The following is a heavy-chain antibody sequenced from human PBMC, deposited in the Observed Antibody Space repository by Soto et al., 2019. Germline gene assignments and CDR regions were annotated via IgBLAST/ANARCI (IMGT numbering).Heavy chain of an antibody. J-gene: IGHJ6*01. V-gene: IGHV4-59*01. D-gene: IGHD6-6*01. Sequence: PSETLSLTCTVSGGSISDYYWSWIRQPPGKGLEWNGYIYYRGNTNYDPSLKSRVTISLDTSKNQFSLKLSSVTAADTAVYYCARTSIAARPGRMGVWDQGTTVTVSS. CDR1: GGSISDYY. CDR2: IYYRGNT. CDR3: ARTSIAARPGRMGV.